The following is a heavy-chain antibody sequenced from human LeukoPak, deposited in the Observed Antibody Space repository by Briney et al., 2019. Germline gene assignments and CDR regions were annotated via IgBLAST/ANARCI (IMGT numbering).Heavy chain of an antibody. D-gene: IGHD6-13*01. Sequence: GESLKISFNGSGYSLTSYWIGWVRPMPGKGLEWMGIIYPGDSDTRYSPSFQGQVTISADKSISTAYLQWSSLKAPDTAMYYCARHERGLISSSWYAWGQGTLVTVSS. V-gene: IGHV5-51*01. CDR1: GYSLTSYW. CDR2: IYPGDSDT. CDR3: ARHERGLISSSWYA. J-gene: IGHJ5*02.